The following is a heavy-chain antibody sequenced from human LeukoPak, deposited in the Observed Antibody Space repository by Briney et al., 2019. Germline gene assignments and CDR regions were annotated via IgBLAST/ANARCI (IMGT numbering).Heavy chain of an antibody. CDR1: GFTFGDYA. V-gene: IGHV3-49*04. CDR2: IRSKAYGGTT. CDR3: TRTVALPGATSNY. J-gene: IGHJ4*02. D-gene: IGHD1-26*01. Sequence: GGSLRLSCTASGFTFGDYAMSWVRQAPGKGLEWVGFIRSKAYGGTTEYAASVKGRFTISRDDSKSIAYLQMNSLKTEDTAVYYCTRTVALPGATSNYWGQGTLVTVSS.